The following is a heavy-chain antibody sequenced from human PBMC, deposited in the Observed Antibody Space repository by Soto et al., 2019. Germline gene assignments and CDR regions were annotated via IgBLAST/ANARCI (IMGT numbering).Heavy chain of an antibody. CDR3: AKDNDLDRVGPVDY. D-gene: IGHD2-21*02. CDR1: RFSFDDYG. Sequence: EVQLVESGGGSVQLGWSLRPSFAASRFSFDDYGMQWVRQGPGKGLEWVSGISWNSGDIYYADSVKGRLTISRDNAKRSMYRQMNSLRPEDTALYYGAKDNDLDRVGPVDYWGVGILVTVTS. J-gene: IGHJ4*02. CDR2: ISWNSGDI. V-gene: IGHV3-9*01.